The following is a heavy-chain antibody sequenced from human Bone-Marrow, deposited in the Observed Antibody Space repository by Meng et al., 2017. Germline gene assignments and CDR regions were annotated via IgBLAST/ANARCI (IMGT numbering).Heavy chain of an antibody. Sequence: GESLKISCAASGFTVSSNYMSWVRQAPGKGLEWVSVIYSGGSTYYADSVKGRFTISRDNSKNTLYLQMNSLRAEDTAVYYCARDLGSGWGTSGDAFDIWGQGTMVTVSS. J-gene: IGHJ3*02. CDR2: IYSGGST. CDR3: ARDLGSGWGTSGDAFDI. CDR1: GFTVSSNY. V-gene: IGHV3-66*02. D-gene: IGHD6-19*01.